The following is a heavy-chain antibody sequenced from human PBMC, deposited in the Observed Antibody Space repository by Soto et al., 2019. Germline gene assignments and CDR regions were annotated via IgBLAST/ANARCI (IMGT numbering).Heavy chain of an antibody. CDR1: GYTFTGYY. Sequence: ASVKVSCKASGYTFTGYYMHWVRQAPGQGLEWMGWINPNSGGTNYAQKFQGWVTMTRDTSISTAYMELSRLRSDDTAVYYCASEDRKEEIRGSDYYGMDVWGQGTTVTVSS. D-gene: IGHD2-15*01. V-gene: IGHV1-2*04. CDR2: INPNSGGT. CDR3: ASEDRKEEIRGSDYYGMDV. J-gene: IGHJ6*02.